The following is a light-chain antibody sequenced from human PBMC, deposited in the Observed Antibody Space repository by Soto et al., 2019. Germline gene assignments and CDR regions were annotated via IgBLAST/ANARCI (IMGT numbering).Light chain of an antibody. J-gene: IGKJ5*01. Sequence: IQLTQSPSSLSASVGDRVTITCRASQGITSYLAWYQQRPGKAPGLLIYSASTLQSGVPSRFSGSGYGTDFSLTISNLQPEDFATYYCQQGYSTPITFGQGTRLEIK. CDR3: QQGYSTPIT. CDR2: SAS. CDR1: QGITSY. V-gene: IGKV1-9*01.